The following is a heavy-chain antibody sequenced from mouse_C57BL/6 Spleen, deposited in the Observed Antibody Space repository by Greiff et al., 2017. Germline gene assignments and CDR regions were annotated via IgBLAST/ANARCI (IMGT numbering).Heavy chain of an antibody. CDR1: GYAFSSYW. Sequence: VQLQQSGAELVKPGASVKISCKASGYAFSSYWMNWVKQRPGKGLEWIGQIYPGDGDTNYNGKFKGKATLTADKSSSTAYMQRSSLTSEDSAVYFCARVHYYGSSYWYFDVWGTGTTVTVSS. CDR2: IYPGDGDT. D-gene: IGHD1-1*01. J-gene: IGHJ1*03. V-gene: IGHV1-80*01. CDR3: ARVHYYGSSYWYFDV.